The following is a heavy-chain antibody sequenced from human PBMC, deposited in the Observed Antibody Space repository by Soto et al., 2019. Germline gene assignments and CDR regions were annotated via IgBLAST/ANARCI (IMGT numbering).Heavy chain of an antibody. CDR1: GFTFSSYA. CDR3: ASPLFEYNSSSGDY. Sequence: GGSLRLSCAASGFTFSSYAMHWVRQAPGKGLEWVAVISYDGSNKDYADSVKGRFTISRDNSKNTLYLQMNSLRAEDTAVYYCASPLFEYNSSSGDYWGQGPLVTVS. V-gene: IGHV3-30-3*01. D-gene: IGHD6-6*01. J-gene: IGHJ4*02. CDR2: ISYDGSNK.